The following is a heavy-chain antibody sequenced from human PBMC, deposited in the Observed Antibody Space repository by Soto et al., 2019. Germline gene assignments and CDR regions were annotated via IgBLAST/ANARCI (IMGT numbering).Heavy chain of an antibody. CDR3: ARASKPYYYGSGSYYNGLLRGYFDY. Sequence: SETLPSTGTVSGSSISSSGYYCSWIRQHPGKSMEWIGYIYYSGSTYYNQSLKCRVTISVDTSQNQFSLKLSSVTAADTSVYYCARASKPYYYGSGSYYNGLLRGYFDYWGQGTLVTVSS. J-gene: IGHJ4*02. CDR1: GSSISSSGYY. D-gene: IGHD3-10*01. V-gene: IGHV4-31*03. CDR2: IYYSGST.